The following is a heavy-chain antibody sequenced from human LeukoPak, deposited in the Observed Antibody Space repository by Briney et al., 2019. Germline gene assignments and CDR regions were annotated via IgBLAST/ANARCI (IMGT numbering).Heavy chain of an antibody. Sequence: SVKVSCKASRGTFSSYAISGVRQAPGQGLEWMGGIIPIFGTAYYAQKLQGRLTITAGESTSTAYMELSSLRSEDTAVYYCARGNCGGDCYSAEYFQHWGQGTLVTVSS. CDR1: RGTFSSYA. D-gene: IGHD2-21*01. V-gene: IGHV1-69*01. CDR3: ARGNCGGDCYSAEYFQH. CDR2: IIPIFGTA. J-gene: IGHJ1*01.